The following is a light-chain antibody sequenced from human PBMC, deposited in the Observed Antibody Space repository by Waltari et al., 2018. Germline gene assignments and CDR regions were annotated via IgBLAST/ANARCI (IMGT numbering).Light chain of an antibody. CDR1: GSNIGAGHD. J-gene: IGLJ3*02. Sequence: QSVLTQPPSVSGAPGQRVTISCTGSGSNIGAGHDFHWYQQLPRAAPKLLIYGSTSRPLGVPDRFFGSTSGTSASLAITGLQAEDEADYYCQSYDTSLRVVFGGGTKLTVL. CDR3: QSYDTSLRVV. V-gene: IGLV1-40*01. CDR2: GST.